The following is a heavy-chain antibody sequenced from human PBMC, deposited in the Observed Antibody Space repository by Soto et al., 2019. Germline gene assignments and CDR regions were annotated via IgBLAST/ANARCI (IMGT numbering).Heavy chain of an antibody. CDR3: AKDCGSYTDYYYYGMDV. CDR1: GFTFSSYA. Sequence: EVKLVESGGGLIQPGGSLRLSCAASGFTFSSYAMSWVRQAPGKGLEWVSAISGSGGSTYYADSVKGRFTISRDNSKTTLYLQMNSLKADDTAVYYCAKDCGSYTDYYYYGMDVWGQGTTVTDS. J-gene: IGHJ6*02. D-gene: IGHD1-26*01. V-gene: IGHV3-23*04. CDR2: ISGSGGST.